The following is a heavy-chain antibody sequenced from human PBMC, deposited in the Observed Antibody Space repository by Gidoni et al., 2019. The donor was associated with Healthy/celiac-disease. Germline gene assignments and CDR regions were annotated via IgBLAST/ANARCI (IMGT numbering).Heavy chain of an antibody. CDR3: ARVGGWELTYYYGMDV. J-gene: IGHJ6*02. Sequence: QVQLVQSGAEVKKPGSSVKVSCKASGGTFCSYAISWVRQAPGHGLEWMGGIIPIFGTANYAQKFQGRVTITADESTSTAYMELSSLRSEDTAVYYCARVGGWELTYYYGMDVWGQGTTVTVSS. CDR1: GGTFCSYA. CDR2: IIPIFGTA. D-gene: IGHD1-26*01. V-gene: IGHV1-69*01.